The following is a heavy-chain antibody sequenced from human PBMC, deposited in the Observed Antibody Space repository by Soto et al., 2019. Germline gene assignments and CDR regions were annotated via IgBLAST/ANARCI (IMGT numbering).Heavy chain of an antibody. CDR2: ISGSGGST. Sequence: GGSLRLSCAASGFTFSSYAMNWVRQAPGKGLEWVSAISGSGGSTYYADSVKGRFTISRDNSKNTLYLQMNSLRAEDTAVYYCAKEGGYSYGPQLHDYWGQGTLVTVSS. D-gene: IGHD5-18*01. CDR1: GFTFSSYA. J-gene: IGHJ4*02. V-gene: IGHV3-23*01. CDR3: AKEGGYSYGPQLHDY.